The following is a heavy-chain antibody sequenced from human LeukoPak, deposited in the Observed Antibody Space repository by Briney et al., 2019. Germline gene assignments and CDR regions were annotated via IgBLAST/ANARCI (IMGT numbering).Heavy chain of an antibody. V-gene: IGHV3-11*01. CDR2: ISSSGSTI. D-gene: IGHD2-15*01. Sequence: GGSLRLSCAASGFTFSDYYMSWIRQAPGKGLEWVSYISSSGSTIYYADSVKGRFTISRDNAKNSLYLQMNSLRSEDTAVYFCAKRGVVIRAVLVVGFHKEAYYFDSWGQGALVTVSS. CDR3: AKRGVVIRAVLVVGFHKEAYYFDS. J-gene: IGHJ4*02. CDR1: GFTFSDYY.